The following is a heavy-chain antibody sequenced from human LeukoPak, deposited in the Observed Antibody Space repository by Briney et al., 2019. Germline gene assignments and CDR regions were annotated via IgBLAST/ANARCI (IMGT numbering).Heavy chain of an antibody. V-gene: IGHV3-48*03. CDR3: ARQRFYGDYAGDY. CDR2: ISSGGSTI. CDR1: GFTFSSYE. D-gene: IGHD4-17*01. J-gene: IGHJ4*02. Sequence: GGSLRLSCAASGFTFSSYEMNWVRQAPGKGLEWVSYISSGGSTIYYADSVKGRFTISRDNAKNSLSLQMNSLRAEDTAVYYCARQRFYGDYAGDYWGQGTLVTVSS.